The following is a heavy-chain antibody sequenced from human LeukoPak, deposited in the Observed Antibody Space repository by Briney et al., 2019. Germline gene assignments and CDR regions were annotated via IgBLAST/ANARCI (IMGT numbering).Heavy chain of an antibody. CDR3: ARGNFYDNKGYSPELRY. V-gene: IGHV1-2*02. Sequence: VASVKVSCKTSGYTFTSYYIHWLRQALGQRFDWMGWSDPKSGATKYEHFQGRVTMTRDTSISTAYMELSRLTSDDTAVYYCARGNFYDNKGYSPELRYWGQGTLVTVSS. CDR2: SDPKSGAT. CDR1: GYTFTSYY. J-gene: IGHJ4*02. D-gene: IGHD3-10*01.